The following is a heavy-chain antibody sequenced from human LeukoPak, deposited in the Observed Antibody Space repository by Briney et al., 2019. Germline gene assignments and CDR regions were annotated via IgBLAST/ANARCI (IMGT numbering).Heavy chain of an antibody. CDR2: ISYDGSNK. CDR3: AKDFLGSSRAFDI. V-gene: IGHV3-30*18. CDR1: GFTFSSYG. J-gene: IGHJ3*02. Sequence: GGSLRLSCAASGFTFSSYGMHWVRQAPGKGLEWVAVISYDGSNKYFADSVKGRFTISRDNSKNALYLQMNSLRAEDTAVYYCAKDFLGSSRAFDIWGQGTMVTVSS. D-gene: IGHD2-2*01.